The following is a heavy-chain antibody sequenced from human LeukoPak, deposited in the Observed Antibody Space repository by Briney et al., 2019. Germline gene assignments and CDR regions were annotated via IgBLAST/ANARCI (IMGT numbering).Heavy chain of an antibody. CDR1: GYSISSGYY. CDR3: ARRYGDYRYFDY. V-gene: IGHV4-38-2*01. CDR2: TYHSGNT. J-gene: IGHJ4*02. Sequence: PSETLSLTCAVSGYSISSGYYWGWIRQPPGKGLEWIGSTYHSGNTYYNPSLKGRVTMSVDTSKNQFSLKLSSVTAADTAVYYCARRYGDYRYFDYWGQGTLVTVSS. D-gene: IGHD4-17*01.